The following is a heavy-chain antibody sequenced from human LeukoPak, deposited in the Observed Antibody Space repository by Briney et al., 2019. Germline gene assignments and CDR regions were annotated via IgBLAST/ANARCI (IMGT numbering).Heavy chain of an antibody. Sequence: SETLSLTCTVSGGSISSSSYYWGWIRQPPGKGLEWIGGIYYRGNTYYNPSLKSRVTISVDTSKNQFSLKLSSVTAADTAVYYCARDDYDSSGSFDYWGQGTLVTVSS. CDR3: ARDDYDSSGSFDY. D-gene: IGHD3-22*01. V-gene: IGHV4-39*07. CDR1: GGSISSSSYY. J-gene: IGHJ4*02. CDR2: IYYRGNT.